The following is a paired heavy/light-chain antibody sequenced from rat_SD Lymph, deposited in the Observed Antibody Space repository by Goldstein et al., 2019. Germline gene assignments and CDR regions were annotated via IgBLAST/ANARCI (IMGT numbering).Heavy chain of an antibody. CDR3: TREGANWEDWYFDF. D-gene: IGHD5-1*01. CDR2: IKYDGSYT. CDR1: GFTFSDYW. J-gene: IGHJ1*01. Sequence: EVQLVESGGGLVQPGASLKLSCVASGFTFSDYWMSWVRQTPGKTMEWIGDIKYDGSYTNYAPSLKNRFTISRDNAKSTLYLQMSNVRSEDTATYYCTREGANWEDWYFDFWGPGTMVTVSS. V-gene: IGHV11-4*01.
Light chain of an antibody. CDR2: QVS. J-gene: IGKJ2-3*01. CDR1: QSLKYSDGKTY. V-gene: IGKV1S7*01. CDR3: CQGSYSYT. Sequence: DIVMTQTPLSLSVAIGQSASISCKSSQSLKYSDGKTYLNWVFQSPGQSPKRLIYQVSKLDSGVPDRFSGTGSETDFTLKISRVEAEDLGVYYCCQGSYSYTFGAGTKLELK.